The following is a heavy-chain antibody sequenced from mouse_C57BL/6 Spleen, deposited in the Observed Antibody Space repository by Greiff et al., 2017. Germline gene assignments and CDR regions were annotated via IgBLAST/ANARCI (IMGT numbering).Heavy chain of an antibody. J-gene: IGHJ2*01. CDR1: GYAFTNYL. CDR2: IIPGSGGT. D-gene: IGHD1-1*01. CDR3: AREGPYESLDD. Sequence: VKVVESGAELVRPGTSVKVSCKASGYAFTNYLIEWVKQRPGQGLEWIGVIIPGSGGTNYNEKFKGKATLTADKSSSTAYMQRSSLTSEDSAVYYCAREGPYESLDDWGQGTTLTVSS. V-gene: IGHV1-54*01.